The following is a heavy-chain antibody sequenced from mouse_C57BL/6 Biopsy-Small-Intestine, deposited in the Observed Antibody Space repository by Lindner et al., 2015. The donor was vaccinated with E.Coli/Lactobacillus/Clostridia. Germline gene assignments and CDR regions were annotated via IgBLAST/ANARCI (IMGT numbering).Heavy chain of an antibody. CDR3: ARNYGSSWRVDY. V-gene: IGHV1-54*01. CDR2: INPGSDGT. Sequence: VQLQESGAELVRPGTSVKVSCKASGYAFTNYLIEWVKERPGQGLEWIGVINPGSDGTNYNEKFKGKATLTADKSSSTAYMQLSSLTSEDPAVYFCARNYGSSWRVDYWGQGTTLTVSS. J-gene: IGHJ2*01. CDR1: GYAFTNYL. D-gene: IGHD1-1*01.